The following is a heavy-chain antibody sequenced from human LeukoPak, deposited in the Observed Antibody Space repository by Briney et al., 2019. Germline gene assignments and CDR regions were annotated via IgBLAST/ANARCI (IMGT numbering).Heavy chain of an antibody. CDR3: ARSWDSSSWYWDY. D-gene: IGHD6-13*01. J-gene: IGHJ4*02. CDR2: IIPIFGTA. CDR1: GGTFSSYA. Sequence: SVKVSCKASGGTFSSYAISWVRQAPGRGLEWMGRIIPIFGTANYAQKFQGRVTITADKSTSTAYMELSSLRSEDTAVYYCARSWDSSSWYWDYWGQGTLVTVSS. V-gene: IGHV1-69*06.